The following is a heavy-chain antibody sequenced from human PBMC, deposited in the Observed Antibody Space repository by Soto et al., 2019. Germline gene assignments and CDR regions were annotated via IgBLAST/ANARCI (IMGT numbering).Heavy chain of an antibody. Sequence: NPSETLSLTCTVSGGSISSGGYYWSWIRQHPGKGLEWIGYIYYSGSTYYNPSLKSRVTISVDTSKNQFSLKLSSVTAADTAVYYCARKYYYGSGSYKGHNWFDPWGQGTLVTVSS. V-gene: IGHV4-31*03. CDR3: ARKYYYGSGSYKGHNWFDP. D-gene: IGHD3-10*01. J-gene: IGHJ5*02. CDR2: IYYSGST. CDR1: GGSISSGGYY.